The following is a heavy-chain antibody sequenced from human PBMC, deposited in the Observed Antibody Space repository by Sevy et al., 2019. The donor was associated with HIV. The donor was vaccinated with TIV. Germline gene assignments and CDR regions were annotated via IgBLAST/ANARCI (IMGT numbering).Heavy chain of an antibody. CDR1: GFTFSNYG. CDR2: ISGGGGST. Sequence: GGFLRLSCTASGFTFSNYGMSWVRQAPGRGLEWVSNISGGGGSTYYADSVKGRFTISRDNSKNTLYLRMNSLRAEDTAVYYCSIGSNYGSGSFIYYYMDVWGKGTTVTVSS. D-gene: IGHD3-10*01. J-gene: IGHJ6*03. CDR3: SIGSNYGSGSFIYYYMDV. V-gene: IGHV3-23*01.